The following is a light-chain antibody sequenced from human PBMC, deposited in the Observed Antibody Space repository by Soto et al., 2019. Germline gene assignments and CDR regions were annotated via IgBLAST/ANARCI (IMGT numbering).Light chain of an antibody. Sequence: DLQLTQSPSSLSASVGDRVTITCRASQSIAFYVNWFQQKPGRAPRLLIYAASSLQSGVPSRFSGSGSGTDFTLTINSLQHEDSATYFCQQSSNSPMYTFGQGTK. V-gene: IGKV1-39*01. J-gene: IGKJ2*01. CDR2: AAS. CDR1: QSIAFY. CDR3: QQSSNSPMYT.